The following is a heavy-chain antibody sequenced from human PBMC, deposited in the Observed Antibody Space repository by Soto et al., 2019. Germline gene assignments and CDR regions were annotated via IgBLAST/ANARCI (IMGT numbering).Heavy chain of an antibody. D-gene: IGHD6-19*01. CDR3: AKEGTSGLYYFDY. CDR2: ISDSGDTS. V-gene: IGHV3-23*01. CDR1: GFTFSNYA. J-gene: IGHJ4*02. Sequence: GGSLRLSCAASGFTFSNYAISWVRQAPGKGLEWVSIISDSGDTSYYADSVKGRFTISRDNSRNTLYLQLNSLRAEDSARYYCAKEGTSGLYYFDYWGPGTLVTVSS.